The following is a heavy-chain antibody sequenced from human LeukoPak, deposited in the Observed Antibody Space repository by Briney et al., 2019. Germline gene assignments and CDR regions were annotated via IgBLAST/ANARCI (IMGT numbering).Heavy chain of an antibody. CDR3: AKLVVIAATGLDY. V-gene: IGHV3-30*18. D-gene: IGHD2-15*01. CDR1: GFTFSSYG. J-gene: IGHJ4*01. CDR2: ISYDGSNK. Sequence: PGGSLRLSCAASGFTFSSYGMHWVRQAPGKGLEWVAFISYDGSNKYYADSVKGRFTISRDNSKNTLYLQMNSLRAEDTAVYYCAKLVVIAATGLDYSGEGSLVTVSS.